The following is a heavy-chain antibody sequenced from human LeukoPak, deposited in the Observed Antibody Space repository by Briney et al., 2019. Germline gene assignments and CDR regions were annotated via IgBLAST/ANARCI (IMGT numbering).Heavy chain of an antibody. J-gene: IGHJ5*02. Sequence: PGRSLRLSCAASGFTFSSYGMHWVRQAPGKGLEWVVVISYDGSNKYYADSVKGRFTISRDNSKNTLYLQMNSLRAEDTAVYYCAKDKMDYYDSSGYYDWFDPWGQGTLVTVSS. CDR2: ISYDGSNK. CDR3: AKDKMDYYDSSGYYDWFDP. V-gene: IGHV3-30*18. D-gene: IGHD3-22*01. CDR1: GFTFSSYG.